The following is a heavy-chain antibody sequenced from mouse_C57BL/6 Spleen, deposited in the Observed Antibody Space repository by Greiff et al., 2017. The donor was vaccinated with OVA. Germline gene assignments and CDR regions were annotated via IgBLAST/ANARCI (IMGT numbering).Heavy chain of an antibody. V-gene: IGHV1-18*01. CDR3: ARLGYGSSYWYFCV. D-gene: IGHD1-1*01. CDR1: GYTFTDYN. Sequence: EVQLQESGPELVKPGASVKIPCKASGYTFTDYNMDWVKQSHGKSLEWIGDINPNNGGTIYNQKFKGKATLTVDTSSSTAYMELRSLTSEDTAVYYCARLGYGSSYWYFCVWGTGTTVTVSS. J-gene: IGHJ1*03. CDR2: INPNNGGT.